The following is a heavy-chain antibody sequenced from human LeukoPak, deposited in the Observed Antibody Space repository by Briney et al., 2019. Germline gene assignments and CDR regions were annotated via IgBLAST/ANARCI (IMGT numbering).Heavy chain of an antibody. J-gene: IGHJ4*02. CDR3: ARASYCSGGSCYSDY. D-gene: IGHD2-15*01. CDR2: ISAYNGNT. V-gene: IGHV1-18*01. CDR1: GYTFTSYS. Sequence: ASVKVSCKASGYTFTSYSISWVRQAPGQGLEWMGWISAYNGNTIYAQKVKGRVTMTTDTSTTTAYMELRSLKSDDTAVYYCARASYCSGGSCYSDYWGQGTLVTVSS.